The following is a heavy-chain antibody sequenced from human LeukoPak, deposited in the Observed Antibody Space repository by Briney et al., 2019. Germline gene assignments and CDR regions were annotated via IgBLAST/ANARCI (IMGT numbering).Heavy chain of an antibody. V-gene: IGHV3-30*18. CDR3: AKGDTTWELPHDY. Sequence: SGGSLRLSCAASGFTFSSYGMHWVRQAPGKGLEWVAVISYDGSSKYYADSVKGRFTISRDKSKNTLYLQMNSLRAEDTAVYYCAKGDTTWELPHDYWGQGTLVTVSS. CDR1: GFTFSSYG. CDR2: ISYDGSSK. J-gene: IGHJ4*02. D-gene: IGHD1-26*01.